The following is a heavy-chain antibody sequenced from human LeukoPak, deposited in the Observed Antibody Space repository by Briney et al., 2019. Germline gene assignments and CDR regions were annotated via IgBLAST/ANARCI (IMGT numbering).Heavy chain of an antibody. D-gene: IGHD3-22*01. Sequence: GGCLRLSCAASGFTFDDYAMHLVRQAPGKGLEWVSGITWNSGRIGYADSVKGRFTISRDNAKNSLYLQMNSLRAEDTALYYCAKDGYYDSTGYIDYWGQGTVVTVSS. CDR3: AKDGYYDSTGYIDY. CDR1: GFTFDDYA. V-gene: IGHV3-9*01. CDR2: ITWNSGRI. J-gene: IGHJ4*02.